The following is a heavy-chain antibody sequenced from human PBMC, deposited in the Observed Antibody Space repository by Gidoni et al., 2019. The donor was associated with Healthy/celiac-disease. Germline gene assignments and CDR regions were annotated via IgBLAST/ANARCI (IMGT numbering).Heavy chain of an antibody. V-gene: IGHV3-20*02. CDR3: AREGAEWLLWGMDV. J-gene: IGHJ6*02. CDR1: GFTFVDYG. CDR2: INWNGGST. D-gene: IGHD3-3*01. Sequence: EVQLVASGGGVVRHGGSLRLSFAASGFTFVDYGMSWVRQAPGKGLEWVSGINWNGGSTGYADSVKGRFTISRDNAKNSLYLQMNSLRAEDTALYHCAREGAEWLLWGMDVWGQGTTVTVSS.